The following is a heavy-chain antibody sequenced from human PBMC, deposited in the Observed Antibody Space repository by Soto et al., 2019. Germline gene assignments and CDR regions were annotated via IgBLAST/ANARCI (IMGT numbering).Heavy chain of an antibody. J-gene: IGHJ4*02. Sequence: AGSRRLSCATSGCTLRSYSMNWVRQAPWKGLEWVSYISISSSTIYYADSVKGRFTISRDTAKNSLYLQMNSLRAEDTALYYCAKDKAGKMGLRYFDYWGQGTMVPVSS. CDR2: ISISSSTI. CDR1: GCTLRSYS. V-gene: IGHV3-48*01. CDR3: AKDKAGKMGLRYFDY. D-gene: IGHD6-13*01.